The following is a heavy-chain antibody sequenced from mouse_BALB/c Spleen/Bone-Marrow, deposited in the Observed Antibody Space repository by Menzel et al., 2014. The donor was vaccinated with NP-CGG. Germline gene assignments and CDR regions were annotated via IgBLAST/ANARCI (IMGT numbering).Heavy chain of an antibody. J-gene: IGHJ4*01. CDR2: IYPSDSYT. CDR1: GYTFTNNW. V-gene: IGHV1-59*01. D-gene: IGHD1-1*01. Sequence: VQLQQSGAGLVRPGASVKLSCKASGYTFTNNWINWVKQRPGQGLEWIGNIYPSDSYTNYNQKFKDKATLTVDRSSGTAYMQLSSPTSEDSAVYYCTRGSSYVGYAMDYWGQGTSVTVSS. CDR3: TRGSSYVGYAMDY.